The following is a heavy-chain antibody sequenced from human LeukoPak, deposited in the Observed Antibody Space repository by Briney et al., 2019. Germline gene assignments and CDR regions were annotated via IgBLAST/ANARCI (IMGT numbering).Heavy chain of an antibody. D-gene: IGHD3-16*02. CDR3: TRARLRLGELSSNFDY. J-gene: IGHJ4*02. CDR2: ISSNGGST. V-gene: IGHV3-64D*06. CDR1: GFTFSSYA. Sequence: PGGSLRLSCSASGFTFSSYAMHWVRQAPGKGLEYVSAISSNGGSTYYADSVKGRFTISRDNSKNTLYLQMSSLRAEDTAVYYCTRARLRLGELSSNFDYWGQGTLVTVSS.